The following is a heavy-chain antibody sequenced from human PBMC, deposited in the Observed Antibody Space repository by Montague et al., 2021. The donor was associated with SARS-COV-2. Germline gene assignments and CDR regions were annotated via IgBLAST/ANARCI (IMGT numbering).Heavy chain of an antibody. CDR1: GGSVSSSSYY. Sequence: SETLSLTCTVSGGSVSSSSYYWVWIRHPPGKGLEWIGSTYYTGSTYYNPSLKIRVTISLDASKNKFSRKLSSVTAANTAVYYCAKHITGSGNAFDIWGQGKMVTVSS. CDR2: TYYTGST. CDR3: AKHITGSGNAFDI. J-gene: IGHJ3*02. D-gene: IGHD3-10*01. V-gene: IGHV4-39*01.